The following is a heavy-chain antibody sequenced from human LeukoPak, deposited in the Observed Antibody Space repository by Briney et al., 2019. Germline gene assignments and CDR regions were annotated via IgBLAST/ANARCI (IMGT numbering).Heavy chain of an antibody. CDR3: ARDDAAGTGGMDV. Sequence: SETLSLTCTVSGGSISSSSYYWGWIRQPPGKGLEWIGSIYYSGSTYYNPSLKSRVTISVDTSKNQFSLKLSSVTAADTAVYYCARDDAAGTGGMDVWGQGTTVTVSS. D-gene: IGHD1-1*01. V-gene: IGHV4-39*02. J-gene: IGHJ6*02. CDR2: IYYSGST. CDR1: GGSISSSSYY.